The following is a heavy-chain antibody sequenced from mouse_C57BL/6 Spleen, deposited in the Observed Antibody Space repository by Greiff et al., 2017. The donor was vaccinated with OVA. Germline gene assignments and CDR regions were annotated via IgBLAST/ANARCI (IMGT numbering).Heavy chain of an antibody. Sequence: VQRVESGAELVKPGASVKISCKASGYAFSSYWMNWVKQRPGKGLEWIGQIYPGDGDTNYNGTFKGKATLTADKSSSTAYMQLSSLTAEDSAVYFCARRNGNYAPDYWGQGTTLTVSS. J-gene: IGHJ2*01. V-gene: IGHV1-80*01. CDR3: ARRNGNYAPDY. CDR1: GYAFSSYW. D-gene: IGHD2-1*01. CDR2: IYPGDGDT.